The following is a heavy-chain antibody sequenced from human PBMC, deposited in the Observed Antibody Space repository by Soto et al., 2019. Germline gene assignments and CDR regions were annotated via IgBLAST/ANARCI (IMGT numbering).Heavy chain of an antibody. J-gene: IGHJ4*02. V-gene: IGHV3-74*01. CDR3: ARGWVERLPRQPPSDY. CDR2: INEDGRST. Sequence: EVQLVESGGGLVQPGGSLRLSCAASGISLSAYWMHWVRQVPGKGLEWIARINEDGRSTSYMDSVKGRFTISRDNARDTLYLKMNSLRLEDTAVYYCARGWVERLPRQPPSDYWGQGTLVTVSS. CDR1: GISLSAYW. D-gene: IGHD3-3*01.